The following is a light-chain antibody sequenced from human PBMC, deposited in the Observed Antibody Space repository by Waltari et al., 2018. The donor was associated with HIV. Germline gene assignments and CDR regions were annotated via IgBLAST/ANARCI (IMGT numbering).Light chain of an antibody. CDR1: QGVRNA. J-gene: IGKJ2*01. V-gene: IGKV1-13*02. CDR3: QQFRTYPRT. Sequence: AIQLAQSPSSLSAYVGDRVTNTCRASQGVRNALAWYQQKPGRPPKLLIYDASTLEGGVPSRFSGSLSGTDFNLTISNLQPEDSATYYCQQFRTYPRTFGQGATLEIK. CDR2: DAS.